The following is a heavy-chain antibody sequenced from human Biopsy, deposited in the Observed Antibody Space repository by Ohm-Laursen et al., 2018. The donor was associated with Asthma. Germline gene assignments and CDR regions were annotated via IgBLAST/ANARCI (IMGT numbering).Heavy chain of an antibody. CDR1: GGSISTYY. J-gene: IGHJ4*02. Sequence: PGTLSLTCTVSGGSISTYYWTWIRQPPGKGLEWVAYLYNSGTTNYNPSLKSRVTISVDTSKNQVSLNVRSVTAADTAVYYCARDRGGTYGRTFESWGQGTLVTVSS. V-gene: IGHV4-59*01. CDR3: ARDRGGTYGRTFES. D-gene: IGHD1-26*01. CDR2: LYNSGTT.